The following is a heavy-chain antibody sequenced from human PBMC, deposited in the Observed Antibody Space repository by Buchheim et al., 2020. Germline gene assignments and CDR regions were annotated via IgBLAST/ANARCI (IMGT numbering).Heavy chain of an antibody. J-gene: IGHJ5*02. Sequence: QVQLVESGGGVVQPGRSLRLSCAASGFTFSSYGMHWVRQAPGKGLEWVAVIWYDGSNKYYADSVKGRFTISRDNSKNTLYLQMNSLRAEETAVYYCARDRGSSWPMGGFDPWGQGTL. D-gene: IGHD6-13*01. CDR2: IWYDGSNK. CDR1: GFTFSSYG. CDR3: ARDRGSSWPMGGFDP. V-gene: IGHV3-33*01.